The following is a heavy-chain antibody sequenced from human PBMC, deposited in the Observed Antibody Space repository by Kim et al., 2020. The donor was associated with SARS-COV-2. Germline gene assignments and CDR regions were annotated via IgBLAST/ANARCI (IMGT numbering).Heavy chain of an antibody. J-gene: IGHJ6*02. CDR2: IYYSGST. D-gene: IGHD6-13*01. Sequence: SETLSLTCTVSGGSISSYYWSWIRQPPGKGLEWIGYIYYSGSTNYNPSLKSRVTISVDTSKNQFSLKLSSVTAADTAVYYCARGVGDYSSSWYKTGYYYYGMAVWGQGTTVTVSS. V-gene: IGHV4-59*01. CDR3: ARGVGDYSSSWYKTGYYYYGMAV. CDR1: GGSISSYY.